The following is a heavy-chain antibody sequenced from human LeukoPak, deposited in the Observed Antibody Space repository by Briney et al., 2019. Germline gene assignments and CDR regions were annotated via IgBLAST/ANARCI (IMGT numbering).Heavy chain of an antibody. V-gene: IGHV1-46*01. CDR3: ARMSRTYYYYYGMDV. Sequence: ASVQVSCKASGYTFTRYYMHWVRQAPAQGLEWMGIINPSGGSTSYAQRFQGRVTMTRDTSTSTVYMELSSLRSEDTAVYYCARMSRTYYYYYGMDVWGQGTTVTVSS. CDR1: GYTFTRYY. J-gene: IGHJ6*02. D-gene: IGHD5/OR15-5a*01. CDR2: INPSGGST.